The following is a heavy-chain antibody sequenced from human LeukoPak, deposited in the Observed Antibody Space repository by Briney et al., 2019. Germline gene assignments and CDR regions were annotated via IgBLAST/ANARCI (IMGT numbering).Heavy chain of an antibody. J-gene: IGHJ4*02. V-gene: IGHV3-7*02. Sequence: GGSLRLSCAASGFTFSRYWMTWVRQAPEKGLEWVANIKQDGSEKYYVDSVKGRFTISRDNAKNSLYLQMNSLRAEDTAVYYCVRGLDYNVAWVYWGQGTLVTVSS. CDR1: GFTFSRYW. D-gene: IGHD3-10*01. CDR2: IKQDGSEK. CDR3: VRGLDYNVAWVY.